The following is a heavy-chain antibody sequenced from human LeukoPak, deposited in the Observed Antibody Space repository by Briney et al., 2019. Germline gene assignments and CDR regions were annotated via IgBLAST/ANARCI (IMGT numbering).Heavy chain of an antibody. D-gene: IGHD2-2*01. Sequence: ETGGSLRLSCAASGFTFSNYWVTWIRQAPGKGLEWVANMYQDGSQKYYVDSVKGRFTVSRDNAKNSLYLQMNSLRAEGTAVYYCARDGVVVIPAALGRKRTYNWFDPWGQGTLVTVSS. J-gene: IGHJ5*02. CDR1: GFTFSNYW. CDR2: MYQDGSQK. CDR3: ARDGVVVIPAALGRKRTYNWFDP. V-gene: IGHV3-7*01.